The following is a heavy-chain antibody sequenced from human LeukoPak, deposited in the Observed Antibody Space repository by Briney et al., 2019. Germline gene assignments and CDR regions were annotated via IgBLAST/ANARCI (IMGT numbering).Heavy chain of an antibody. CDR1: GFTVSSNY. CDR2: IYSGGST. Sequence: TGGSLRLSCAASGFTVSSNYMSWVRQAPGKGLEWVSVIYSGGSTYYAGSVKGRFTISRDNSKNTLYLQMNSLRAEDTAVYYCARDAHTGSGTYWGGVDYYYGLDVWGQGTTVTVSS. D-gene: IGHD3-10*01. V-gene: IGHV3-53*01. CDR3: ARDAHTGSGTYWGGVDYYYGLDV. J-gene: IGHJ6*02.